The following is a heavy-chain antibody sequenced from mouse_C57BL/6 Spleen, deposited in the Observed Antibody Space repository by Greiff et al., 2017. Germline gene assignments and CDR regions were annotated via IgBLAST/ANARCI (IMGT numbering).Heavy chain of an antibody. CDR2: IDPEDGDT. CDR1: GFNIKDYY. V-gene: IGHV14-1*01. J-gene: IGHJ2*01. CDR3: TTDYCGSSFDY. D-gene: IGHD1-1*01. Sequence: EVQLQQSGAELVRPGASVKLSCTASGFNIKDYYMHWVKQRPEQGLEWIGRIDPEDGDTEYAPKFQGKATMTANPSSNTAYLQLSSLTSEDTAVYSCTTDYCGSSFDYWGHGPTLTVSS.